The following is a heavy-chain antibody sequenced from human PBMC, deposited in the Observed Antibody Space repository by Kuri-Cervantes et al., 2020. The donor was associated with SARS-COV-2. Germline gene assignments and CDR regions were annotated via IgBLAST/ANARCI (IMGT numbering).Heavy chain of an antibody. Sequence: GGSLRLSCAASGFTVSSYWMSWARQAPGKGLEWVANIKQDGSEKYYVDSVKGRFTISRDNAKNSLYLQMNSLRAEDTAVYYCARGRFRDYWGQGTLVTVSS. CDR1: GFTVSSYW. V-gene: IGHV3-7*01. J-gene: IGHJ4*02. CDR3: ARGRFRDY. CDR2: IKQDGSEK. D-gene: IGHD2-21*01.